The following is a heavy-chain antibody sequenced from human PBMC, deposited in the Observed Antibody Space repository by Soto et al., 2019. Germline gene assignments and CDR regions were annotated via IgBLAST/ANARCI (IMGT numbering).Heavy chain of an antibody. CDR2: IKQDGSEK. J-gene: IGHJ6*02. CDR1: VFTFSSYW. D-gene: IGHD1-26*01. V-gene: IGHV3-7*03. CDR3: ARVRREPGDYYGMDV. Sequence: LRLSCAASVFTFSSYWMSLVRQSPAKGLEWVANIKQDGSEKYYVDSVKGRFTISRDNAKNSLYLQMNSLRAEDTAVYCCARVRREPGDYYGMDVWGQGTTVTVSS.